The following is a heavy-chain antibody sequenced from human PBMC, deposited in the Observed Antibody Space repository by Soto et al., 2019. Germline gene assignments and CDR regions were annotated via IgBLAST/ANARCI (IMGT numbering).Heavy chain of an antibody. CDR3: AKDRSGYSRASLFDY. J-gene: IGHJ4*02. CDR1: RFTFSSYA. Sequence: GGSLRLSCAASRFTFSSYAMSWVRQAPGKGLEWVSGISASGGSTYYADSVKGRFTISRDNSKNTLYLQMNSLRAEDTAVYYCAKDRSGYSRASLFDYWGQGTLVTVSS. V-gene: IGHV3-23*01. D-gene: IGHD3-3*01. CDR2: ISASGGST.